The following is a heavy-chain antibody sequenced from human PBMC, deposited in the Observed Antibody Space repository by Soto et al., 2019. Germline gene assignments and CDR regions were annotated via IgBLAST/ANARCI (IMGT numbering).Heavy chain of an antibody. D-gene: IGHD4-4*01. V-gene: IGHV3-21*01. CDR1: GFTFSSYS. J-gene: IGHJ6*02. Sequence: GGSLRLSCAASGFTFSSYSMNWVRQAPGKGLEWVSSISSSSSYIYYADSVKGRFTISRDNAKNSLYLQMNSLRAEDTAVYYCARERNDYTGGMDVWGQGTTVTVSS. CDR3: ARERNDYTGGMDV. CDR2: ISSSSSYI.